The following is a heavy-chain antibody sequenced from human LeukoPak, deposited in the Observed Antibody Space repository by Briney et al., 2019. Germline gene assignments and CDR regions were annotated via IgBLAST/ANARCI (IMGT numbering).Heavy chain of an antibody. V-gene: IGHV1-46*01. CDR3: ARDAGGGVITEPDFDY. CDR2: IYPRDGST. CDR1: GYTFTSNY. J-gene: IGHJ4*02. D-gene: IGHD3-10*01. Sequence: ASVKVSCKASGYTFTSNYIHWVRQAPGQGLEWMGMIYPRDGSTSYAQKFQGRVTVTRDTSTSTVHMELSGLRSEDTAVYYCARDAGGGVITEPDFDYWGQGTLVTVSS.